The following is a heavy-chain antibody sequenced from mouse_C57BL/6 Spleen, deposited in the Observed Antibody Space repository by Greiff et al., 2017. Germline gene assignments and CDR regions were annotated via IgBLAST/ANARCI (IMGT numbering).Heavy chain of an antibody. CDR2: IWSDGST. Sequence: QVQLKQSGPGLVAPSQSLSITCTVSGFSLTSYGVHWVRQPPGKGLGWLVVIWSDGSTTYNSALKYRLSISKDNSKSQVFLKMNSLQSDDTAMDYCARHDYGSSYAMGYWGQGTTVTVSS. CDR1: GFSLTSYG. J-gene: IGHJ4*01. V-gene: IGHV2-6-1*01. CDR3: ARHDYGSSYAMGY. D-gene: IGHD1-1*01.